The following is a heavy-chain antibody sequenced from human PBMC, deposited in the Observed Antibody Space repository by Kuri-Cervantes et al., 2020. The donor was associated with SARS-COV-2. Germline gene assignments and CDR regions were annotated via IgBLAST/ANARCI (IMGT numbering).Heavy chain of an antibody. Sequence: GGSLRLSCAASGFTFSGHWIHWVRQAPGKGLVWVSRINPDGSYTNNADSVKGRFTLSRDNAKNMLFLQMNSLRAEDTAVYYCARDLCSSTSCYGGLDYFDYWGQGTLVTVSS. CDR1: GFTFSGHW. CDR2: INPDGSYT. D-gene: IGHD2-2*01. J-gene: IGHJ4*02. CDR3: ARDLCSSTSCYGGLDYFDY. V-gene: IGHV3-74*01.